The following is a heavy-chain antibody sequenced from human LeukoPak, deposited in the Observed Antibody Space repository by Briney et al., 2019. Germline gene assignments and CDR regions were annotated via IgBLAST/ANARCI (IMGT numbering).Heavy chain of an antibody. CDR3: ARGHRGPGPLIDY. J-gene: IGHJ4*02. V-gene: IGHV1-2*02. Sequence: ASVKVSCKASGYTFTGHYIHWARQAPGQGLEWMGWINPKNAGTNYAQKFQGRVTMTRDTSTGTAYMELSRLRSDDAAVYYCARGHRGPGPLIDYWGQGTLVTVSS. CDR2: INPKNAGT. CDR1: GYTFTGHY.